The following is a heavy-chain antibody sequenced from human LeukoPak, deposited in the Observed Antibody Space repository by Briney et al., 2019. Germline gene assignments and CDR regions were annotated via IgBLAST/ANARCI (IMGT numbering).Heavy chain of an antibody. CDR3: VYSFPESGSVGTLHY. CDR1: GFSLSTSGVG. V-gene: IGHV2-5*02. Sequence: SGPTLVNPTETLTLTCTFSGFSLSTSGVGVGWIRQPPGKALEWLALIYWDDDKCYSPSLKSRLTINKDTSKNQVVLTMTNMDPVDTATYYCVYSFPESGSVGTLHYWGQGTLVTVSS. J-gene: IGHJ4*02. CDR2: IYWDDDK. D-gene: IGHD5/OR15-5a*01.